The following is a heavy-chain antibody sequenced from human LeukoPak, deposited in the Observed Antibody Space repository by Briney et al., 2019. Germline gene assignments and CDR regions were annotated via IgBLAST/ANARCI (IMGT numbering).Heavy chain of an antibody. CDR1: GYTFTGYY. V-gene: IGHV1-2*02. CDR2: INPNSGGT. CDR3: ARGVEECSSTSCYAWFDP. J-gene: IGHJ5*02. Sequence: ASVKVSCKASGYTFTGYYMHWVRQAPGQGLEWMGWINPNSGGTNYAQKFQGRVTMTRDTSTSTVYMELSSLRSEDTAVYYCARGVEECSSTSCYAWFDPWGQGTLVTVSS. D-gene: IGHD2-2*01.